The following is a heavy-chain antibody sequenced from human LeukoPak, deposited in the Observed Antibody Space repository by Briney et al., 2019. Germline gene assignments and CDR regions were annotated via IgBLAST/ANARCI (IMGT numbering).Heavy chain of an antibody. V-gene: IGHV3-21*01. Sequence: PGGTLRLSCAASQFTFSDYTMNGVRRAPGKGLEWVSAISTRSDYIYYAESVKGRFTISRDNAKNSLYLQMNSLRAEDTAVYYCARYVYGVVTSFDYWGQGTLVTVSS. CDR2: ISTRSDYI. D-gene: IGHD3-3*01. CDR3: ARYVYGVVTSFDY. J-gene: IGHJ4*02. CDR1: QFTFSDYT.